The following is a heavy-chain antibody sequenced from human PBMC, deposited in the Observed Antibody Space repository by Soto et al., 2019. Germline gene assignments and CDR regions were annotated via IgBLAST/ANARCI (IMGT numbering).Heavy chain of an antibody. CDR2: MNPGNDNI. J-gene: IGHJ4*02. V-gene: IGHV1-3*01. Sequence: ASVKVSCKASGYTFSTYVIHWVRQAPGQRLEWMGWMNPGNDNIKYSEKFQGRLTITRNTPASTAYMDLSSLRAEDTAIYYCARDGRYIAVAATGFVFDFWGQGTLVTVSS. CDR1: GYTFSTYV. CDR3: ARDGRYIAVAATGFVFDF. D-gene: IGHD6-19*01.